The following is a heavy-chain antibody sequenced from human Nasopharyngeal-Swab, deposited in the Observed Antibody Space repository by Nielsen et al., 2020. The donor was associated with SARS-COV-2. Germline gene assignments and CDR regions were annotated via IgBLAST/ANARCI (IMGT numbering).Heavy chain of an antibody. CDR2: INHSGST. J-gene: IGHJ6*03. V-gene: IGHV4-34*01. Sequence: WIRQPPGKGLEWIGEINHSGSTNYNPSLKSRVTISVDTSKNQFSLKLSSVTAADTAVYYCARGRRVVRGVIITNYYYCCYMDVWGKGTTVTVSS. CDR3: ARGRRVVRGVIITNYYYCCYMDV. D-gene: IGHD3-10*01.